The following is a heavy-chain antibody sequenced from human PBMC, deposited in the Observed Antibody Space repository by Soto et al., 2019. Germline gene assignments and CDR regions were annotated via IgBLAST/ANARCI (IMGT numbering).Heavy chain of an antibody. Sequence: SVKACCKAPGNTFTSNYRQSLRQAPGQGLEWMGIINPSGGSTSYAQKFQGRVTMTRDTSTSTVYMELSSLRSEDTAVYYCARGPVGGYYDSSGYLTNFDYWGQ. J-gene: IGHJ4*01. CDR1: GNTFTSNY. D-gene: IGHD3-22*01. CDR2: INPSGGST. CDR3: ARGPVGGYYDSSGYLTNFDY. V-gene: IGHV1-46*03.